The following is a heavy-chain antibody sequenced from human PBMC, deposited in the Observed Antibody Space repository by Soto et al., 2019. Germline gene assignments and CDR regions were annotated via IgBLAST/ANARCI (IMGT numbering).Heavy chain of an antibody. J-gene: IGHJ4*02. CDR3: ARSPRSSPYFDY. CDR2: IYPGAHET. V-gene: IGHV5-51*01. Sequence: PGESVKISCRCSGYTFSNFWIAWVPHLPGKGLEWMGIIYPGAHETRYSPSFHGKVTISADKSTNTAHLQWSSLEASDSDFYYCARSPRSSPYFDYWGQGALVTVSS. CDR1: GYTFSNFW. D-gene: IGHD6-13*01.